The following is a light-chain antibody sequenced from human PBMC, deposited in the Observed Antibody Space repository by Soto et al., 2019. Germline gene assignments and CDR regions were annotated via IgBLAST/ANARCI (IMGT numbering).Light chain of an antibody. CDR2: DAS. CDR1: QGVSSY. J-gene: IGKJ4*01. V-gene: IGKV3D-11*01. Sequence: EIVLTQSPATLSLSPGERATLSCRASQGVSSYLAWYQQKPGQAPRLLIYDASNRATGIPARFSGSGPGTDVTLTISSLEPEDFAVYYCQQRSNWPSLTFGGGTKVEIK. CDR3: QQRSNWPSLT.